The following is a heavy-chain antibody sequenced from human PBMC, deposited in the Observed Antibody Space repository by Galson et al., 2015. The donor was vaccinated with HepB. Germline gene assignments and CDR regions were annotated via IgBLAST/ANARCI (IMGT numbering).Heavy chain of an antibody. CDR2: LSSDGSNK. J-gene: IGHJ2*01. CDR1: GFTFSSFD. Sequence: SLRLSSAASGFTFSSFDMHWVRQAPGKGLEWVAVLSSDGSNKYYADSVKGRFTISRDNSKNRLYLQMHSLRVEDTAVYYCAKPQLLYWYFDLWGRGALVTVSS. D-gene: IGHD3-10*01. V-gene: IGHV3-30*18. CDR3: AKPQLLYWYFDL.